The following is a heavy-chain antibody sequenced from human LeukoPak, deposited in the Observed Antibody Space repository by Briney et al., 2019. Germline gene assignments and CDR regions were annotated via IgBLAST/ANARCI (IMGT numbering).Heavy chain of an antibody. CDR2: ISAYNGNT. D-gene: IGHD3-22*01. Sequence: ASVKVSRKASGYTFTSYGISWVRQAPGQGLEWMGWISAYNGNTNYAQKLQGRVTMTTDTSTSTAYMELRSLRSDDTAVYYCARDGTYYYDSSGYSLNWFDPWGQGTLVTVSS. CDR3: ARDGTYYYDSSGYSLNWFDP. CDR1: GYTFTSYG. V-gene: IGHV1-18*01. J-gene: IGHJ5*02.